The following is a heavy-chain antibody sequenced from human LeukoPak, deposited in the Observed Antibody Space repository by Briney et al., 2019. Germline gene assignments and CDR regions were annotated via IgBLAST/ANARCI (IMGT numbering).Heavy chain of an antibody. CDR1: GFTFSSYE. J-gene: IGHJ5*02. CDR3: ASRYYYDDTP. V-gene: IGHV3-48*03. CDR2: ISSSGSTI. Sequence: GGSLRLSCAASGFTFSSYEMNWVRQAPGKGLEWVSYISSSGSTIYYADSVKGRFTISRDNAKNSLYLQMNSMRAEDTAVYYCASRYYYDDTPWGQGTLVTVSS. D-gene: IGHD3-22*01.